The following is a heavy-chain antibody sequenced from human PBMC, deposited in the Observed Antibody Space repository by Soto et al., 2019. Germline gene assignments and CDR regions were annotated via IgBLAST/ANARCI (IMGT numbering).Heavy chain of an antibody. J-gene: IGHJ4*02. Sequence: SLSLSCAVSASRFSFNNYWMHWVLQAPGKAMVWVSHINHDGTNTKYATSVKGRFTISRDNAKDTLYLQMDSVRVEDTAVYFCVREPWGFSGSWYDYWGQGTLVTVSS. V-gene: IGHV3-74*01. CDR3: VREPWGFSGSWYDY. CDR1: ASRFSFNNYW. CDR2: INHDGTNT. D-gene: IGHD6-13*01.